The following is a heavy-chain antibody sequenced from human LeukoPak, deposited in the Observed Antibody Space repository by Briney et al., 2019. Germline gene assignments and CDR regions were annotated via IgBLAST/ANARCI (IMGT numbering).Heavy chain of an antibody. CDR3: ARHTRDTAMVTGTFDY. V-gene: IGHV4-59*05. Sequence: PSETLSLTCTVSGGSISSYYWSWIRQPPGKGLQWIGSIYYSGSTYHNPSLKSRVTISVDTSNKQFSLRLTSVTAADTAVYYCARHTRDTAMVTGTFDYWGQGTLVTVSS. CDR1: GGSISSYY. CDR2: IYYSGST. J-gene: IGHJ4*02. D-gene: IGHD5-18*01.